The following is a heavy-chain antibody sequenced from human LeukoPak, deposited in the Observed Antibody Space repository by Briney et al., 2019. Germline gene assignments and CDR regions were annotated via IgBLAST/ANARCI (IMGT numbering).Heavy chain of an antibody. D-gene: IGHD3-16*01. CDR2: IYYSGST. Sequence: NPSETLSLTCNVSGGSLSSYYWSWIRQPPGKGLEWIGYIYYSGSTNYNPSLKSRVTISVDTSKNQFSLKLSSVTAADTAVYYCASGGYADADYYYYGMNVWGQGTTVTVSS. CDR1: GGSLSSYY. CDR3: ASGGYADADYYYYGMNV. J-gene: IGHJ6*02. V-gene: IGHV4-59*01.